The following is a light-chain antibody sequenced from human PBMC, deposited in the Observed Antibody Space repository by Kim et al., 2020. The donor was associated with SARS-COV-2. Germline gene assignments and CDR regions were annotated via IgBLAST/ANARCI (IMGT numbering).Light chain of an antibody. Sequence: VAPGERATLSCRSSQSGSINLAWYQQKPGQAPRLLIYDASTRATGIPARFSGSGSGTEFTLTISSLQSEDFAVYYCQQYTNWPPYTFGQGTKLEI. J-gene: IGKJ2*01. CDR1: QSGSIN. V-gene: IGKV3-15*01. CDR2: DAS. CDR3: QQYTNWPPYT.